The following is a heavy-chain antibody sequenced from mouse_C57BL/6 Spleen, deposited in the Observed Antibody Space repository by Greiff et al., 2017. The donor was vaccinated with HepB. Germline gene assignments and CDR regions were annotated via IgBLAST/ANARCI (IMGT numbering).Heavy chain of an antibody. CDR1: GYTFTSYW. D-gene: IGHD4-1*01. CDR3: ARGLGNYFDY. Sequence: QVQLQQPGAELVRPGTSVKLSCKASGYTFTSYWMHWVKQRPGQGLEWIGVIDPSDSYTNYNQKFKGKATLTVDTSSSTAYMQLSSLTSEDSAVYYWARGLGNYFDYWGQGTTLTVSS. CDR2: IDPSDSYT. V-gene: IGHV1-59*01. J-gene: IGHJ2*01.